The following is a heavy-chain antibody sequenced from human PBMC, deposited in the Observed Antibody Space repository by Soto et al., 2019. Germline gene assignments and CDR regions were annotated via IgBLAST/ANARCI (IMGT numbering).Heavy chain of an antibody. D-gene: IGHD6-6*01. J-gene: IGHJ6*02. V-gene: IGHV4-39*01. Sequence: SETLSLTCTVSGGSISSSSYYWGWIRQPPGKGLEWIGSIYYSGSTYYNPSLKSRVTISVETSKNQFSLKLSSVTAADTAVYYCARRSIAAREVYYYGMDVWGQGTTVTVSS. CDR1: GGSISSSSYY. CDR3: ARRSIAAREVYYYGMDV. CDR2: IYYSGST.